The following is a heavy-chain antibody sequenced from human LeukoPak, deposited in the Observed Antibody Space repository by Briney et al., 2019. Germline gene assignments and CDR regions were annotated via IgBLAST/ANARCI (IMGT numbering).Heavy chain of an antibody. V-gene: IGHV3-21*01. CDR3: ARQWLVEYYFDY. Sequence: GGSLRLSCAASGFTFSSYSMNWVRQAPGKGLEWVSSISSSSSYIYYADSVKGRFTISRDNAKNSLYLQMNSLRAEDTAVYYCARQWLVEYYFDYWGQGTLVTVSS. J-gene: IGHJ4*02. D-gene: IGHD6-19*01. CDR1: GFTFSSYS. CDR2: ISSSSSYI.